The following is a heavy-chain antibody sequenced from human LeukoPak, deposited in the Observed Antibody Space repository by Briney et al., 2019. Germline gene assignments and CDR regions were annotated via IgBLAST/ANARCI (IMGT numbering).Heavy chain of an antibody. CDR3: ARFTYYYDSSGFDAFDI. J-gene: IGHJ3*02. V-gene: IGHV3-33*01. D-gene: IGHD3-22*01. Sequence: QPGGSLRLSCAASGFTFSSYGMHWVRQAPGKGLEWVAVIWYDGSNKYYADSVKGRFTISRDNSKNTLYLQMNSLRAEDTAVYYCARFTYYYDSSGFDAFDIWGQGTMVTVSS. CDR1: GFTFSSYG. CDR2: IWYDGSNK.